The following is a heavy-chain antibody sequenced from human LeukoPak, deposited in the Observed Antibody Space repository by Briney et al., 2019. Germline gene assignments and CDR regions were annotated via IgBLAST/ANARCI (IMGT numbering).Heavy chain of an antibody. V-gene: IGHV1-18*01. Sequence: ASVKVSCKASGYTFTSYGISWVRQAPGQGLEWMGWISAYNGNTNYAQKFQGRVTITADESTSTAYMELSSLRSEDTAVYYCAREKGSGWYGIDYWGQGTLVTVSS. CDR3: AREKGSGWYGIDY. CDR2: ISAYNGNT. CDR1: GYTFTSYG. J-gene: IGHJ4*02. D-gene: IGHD6-19*01.